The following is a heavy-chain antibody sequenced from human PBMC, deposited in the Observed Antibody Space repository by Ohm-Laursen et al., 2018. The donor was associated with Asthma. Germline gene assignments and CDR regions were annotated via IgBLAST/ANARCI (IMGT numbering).Heavy chain of an antibody. CDR3: ARVGYSSSWYGFDY. CDR1: GGTFSSYA. D-gene: IGHD6-13*01. J-gene: IGHJ4*02. CDR2: IIPILRTA. V-gene: IGHV1-69*13. Sequence: VKISCKASGGTFSSYAISWVRQAPGQGLEWMGGIIPILRTANYAQNFRGRVTITADESTSTAYMELSSLRSEDTAVYYCARVGYSSSWYGFDYWGQGTLVTVSS.